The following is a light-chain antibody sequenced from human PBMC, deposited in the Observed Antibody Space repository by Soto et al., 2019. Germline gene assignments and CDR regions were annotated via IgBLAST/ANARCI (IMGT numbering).Light chain of an antibody. CDR3: CAYSTSGTHV. CDR2: DVN. J-gene: IGLJ1*01. V-gene: IGLV2-14*03. Sequence: QSVLTQPASASGSPGQSIPFSCTGTSSDVGSYDYVSWHQQHPGKAPKLIIYDVNNRPSGVPSRFSGSKSGNTASLIISGLQTEDEADYYCCAYSTSGTHVFGTGTKVTVL. CDR1: SSDVGSYDY.